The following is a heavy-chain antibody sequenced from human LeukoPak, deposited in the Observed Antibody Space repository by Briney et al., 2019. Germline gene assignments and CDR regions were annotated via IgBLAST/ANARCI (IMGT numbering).Heavy chain of an antibody. D-gene: IGHD6-13*01. CDR2: IIPIFGTA. CDR3: ARDEWLAAAGNWFDP. V-gene: IGHV1-69*05. J-gene: IGHJ5*02. Sequence: SVKVSCKASGGTFSSYAISWVRQDPGQGLEWMGRIIPIFGTANYAQKFQGRVTITTDESTSTAYMELSSLRSEDTAVYYCARDEWLAAAGNWFDPWGQGTLVTVSS. CDR1: GGTFSSYA.